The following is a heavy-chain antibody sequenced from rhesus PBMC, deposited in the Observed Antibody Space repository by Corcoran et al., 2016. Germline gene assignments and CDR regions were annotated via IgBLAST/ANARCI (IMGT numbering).Heavy chain of an antibody. CDR3: ATDRYGLDS. J-gene: IGHJ6*01. V-gene: IGHV1-111*02. Sequence: EVQLVQSGAEVKKPGASVKISCQASGYTFTDSFLPWVRQAPGQGLEWMGRVDPEDGEALHAQKFQDRVTITADTSTDTAYMELSSLRSEDTAVYYCATDRYGLDSWGQGVVVTVSS. CDR1: GYTFTDSF. CDR2: VDPEDGEA.